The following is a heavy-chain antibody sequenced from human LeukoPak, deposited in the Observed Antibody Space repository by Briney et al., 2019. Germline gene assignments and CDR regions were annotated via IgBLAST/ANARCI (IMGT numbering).Heavy chain of an antibody. Sequence: SETLSLTCAVYGGSFSGYYWSWIRQPPGKGLEWIGEINHSGSTNYNPSLKSRVTISVDTSKNQFSLKLSSVTAADTAVYYCARAYGSASYKPWGQGTLVTVSS. CDR2: INHSGST. CDR3: ARAYGSASYKP. D-gene: IGHD3-10*01. V-gene: IGHV4-34*01. CDR1: GGSFSGYY. J-gene: IGHJ4*02.